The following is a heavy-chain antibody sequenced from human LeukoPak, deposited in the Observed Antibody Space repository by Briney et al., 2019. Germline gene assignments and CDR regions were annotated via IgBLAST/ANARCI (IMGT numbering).Heavy chain of an antibody. Sequence: PSETLSLTCSVSGGSINSNDYYWGWIRQPPGEGLEWIGSVYYSGRTYYHPSLESRVTLSLDASKNQFSLRLRSMTAADTAVYYCARAPITIFGLNYNYMDVRGKGTAVTVSS. CDR2: VYYSGRT. J-gene: IGHJ6*03. CDR3: ARAPITIFGLNYNYMDV. D-gene: IGHD3/OR15-3a*01. V-gene: IGHV4-39*07. CDR1: GGSINSNDYY.